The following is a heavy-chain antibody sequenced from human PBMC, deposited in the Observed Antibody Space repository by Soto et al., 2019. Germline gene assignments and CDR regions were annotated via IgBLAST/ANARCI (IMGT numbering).Heavy chain of an antibody. V-gene: IGHV4-61*01. CDR3: VRGGGYCTDGICYDAFDI. J-gene: IGHJ3*02. Sequence: QVQLQESGPGLVKPSETLSLTCTVSGGSVSSGLYYWTWIRQPPGKGLEWIGYIYYTGSTNYNPSLMLLVTISVDTSKNQFSLKLTSVPAADTAVYYCVRGGGYCTDGICYDAFDIWGQGTMVTVSS. CDR2: IYYTGST. D-gene: IGHD2-15*01. CDR1: GGSVSSGLYY.